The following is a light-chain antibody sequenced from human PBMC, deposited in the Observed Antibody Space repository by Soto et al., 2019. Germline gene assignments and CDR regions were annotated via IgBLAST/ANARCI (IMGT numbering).Light chain of an antibody. V-gene: IGKV1-39*01. CDR3: QQSYITPFA. J-gene: IGKJ3*01. CDR1: QSISNY. Sequence: DIQMTQSPSSLSASVGDRVTITCRASQSISNYLNWYQQKPGKAPQLLIYAASSSQSEVPSRFSGSGSGTDFTLTISSLQPEDIATYYCQQSYITPFAFGPGTKVEIK. CDR2: AAS.